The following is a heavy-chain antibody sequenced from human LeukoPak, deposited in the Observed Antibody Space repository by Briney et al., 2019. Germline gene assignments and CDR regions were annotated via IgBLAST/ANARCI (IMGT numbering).Heavy chain of an antibody. CDR3: ARFEYGDYSSVVDY. D-gene: IGHD4-17*01. J-gene: IGHJ4*02. CDR1: GFTFSSYE. Sequence: HAGGSLRLSCAASGFTFSSYEMNWVRQAPGKGLEWVSYISSSGSTIYYADSVKGRFTISRDNAKNSLYLQMNSLRAEDTAVYYCARFEYGDYSSVVDYWGQGTLVTVSS. V-gene: IGHV3-48*03. CDR2: ISSSGSTI.